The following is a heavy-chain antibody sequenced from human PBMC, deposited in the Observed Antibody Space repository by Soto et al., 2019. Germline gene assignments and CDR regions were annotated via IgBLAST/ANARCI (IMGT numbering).Heavy chain of an antibody. V-gene: IGHV1-2*02. D-gene: IGHD2-8*02. Sequence: ASVKVSCKASGYSFTGYYIHWVRQAPGQGLEWMGWINPDSGATNYAQNFQGRVTLTSDTSISTASMDLTSLTSDDTAVYYCARGDYGTGGYPFPYFDYWGQGALVTVSS. CDR2: INPDSGAT. CDR3: ARGDYGTGGYPFPYFDY. J-gene: IGHJ4*02. CDR1: GYSFTGYY.